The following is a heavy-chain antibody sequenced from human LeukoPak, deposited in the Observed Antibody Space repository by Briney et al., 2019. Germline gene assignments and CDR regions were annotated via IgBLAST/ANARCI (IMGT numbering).Heavy chain of an antibody. V-gene: IGHV1-2*02. D-gene: IGHD4-17*01. CDR3: ARGALDPETVTNYFEY. CDR1: GYTFSDHY. CDR2: INPNSGGT. Sequence: ASVRVSCKASGYTFSDHYSQWGRQAPGQGFDWLGWINPNSGGTDYARKFRGRVTMTRDMSLSTAYMELTRLTYDDTAVYYCARGALDPETVTNYFEYWAQGTLVTVSS. J-gene: IGHJ4*02.